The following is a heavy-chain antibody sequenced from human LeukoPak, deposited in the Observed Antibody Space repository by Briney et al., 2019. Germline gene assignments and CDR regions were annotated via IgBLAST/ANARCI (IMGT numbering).Heavy chain of an antibody. CDR1: GGSIRTSGYY. D-gene: IGHD3-22*01. V-gene: IGHV4-39*07. Sequence: PSETLSLTCTVSGGSIRTSGYYWGGFRPPPGKGLEGIGTIYYSGNTYYNPSLMTRVTISVDTSKNQFSLKLSSVTAADTAVYYCARGPYYYDKSLDYWGQGTLVTVSS. J-gene: IGHJ4*02. CDR2: IYYSGNT. CDR3: ARGPYYYDKSLDY.